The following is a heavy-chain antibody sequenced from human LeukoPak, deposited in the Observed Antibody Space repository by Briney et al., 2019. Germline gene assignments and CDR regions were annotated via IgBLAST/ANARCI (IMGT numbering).Heavy chain of an antibody. V-gene: IGHV3-7*03. CDR2: IKKDGSEK. CDR3: ARDSRRVGATGGSDY. J-gene: IGHJ4*02. D-gene: IGHD1-26*01. Sequence: GGSLRLSCVASGFTFSDYWMSWVRQAPGKGVEWVANIKKDGSEKNYVYSVNGRSTISRDNAKNSLYLQLNSLRADDTAVYYCARDSRRVGATGGSDYWGQGTLVTVSS. CDR1: GFTFSDYW.